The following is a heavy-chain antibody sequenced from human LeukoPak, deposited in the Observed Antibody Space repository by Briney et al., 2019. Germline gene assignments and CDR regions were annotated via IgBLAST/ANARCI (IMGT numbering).Heavy chain of an antibody. D-gene: IGHD6-13*01. CDR2: IYYSGST. Sequence: SQTLSLTCTVCGGSISSGGYYGSCIRQHPGRGLEWIGYIYYSGSTYYNPSLKSRVTISVDTSKNHFSLKLSSVTAADTAVYYCARGGGNSWYYYYYMDVWGKGTTVTVSS. V-gene: IGHV4-31*03. CDR3: ARGGGNSWYYYYYMDV. J-gene: IGHJ6*03. CDR1: GGSISSGGYY.